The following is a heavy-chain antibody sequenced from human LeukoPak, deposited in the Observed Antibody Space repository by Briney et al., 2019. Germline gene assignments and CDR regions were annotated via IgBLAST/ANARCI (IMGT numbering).Heavy chain of an antibody. CDR3: ARRAGAYSHPYDY. J-gene: IGHJ4*02. V-gene: IGHV3-53*01. CDR1: GFTVSTNS. D-gene: IGHD4/OR15-4a*01. Sequence: GGSLRLSCTVSGFTVSTNSMSWVRQAPGKVLEWVSFIYSDNTHYTDSGRGRFTSSRDNPKKTLYLQMNSLRDEDTAVYYCARRAGAYSHPYDYWGQGTLVTVSS. CDR2: IYSDNT.